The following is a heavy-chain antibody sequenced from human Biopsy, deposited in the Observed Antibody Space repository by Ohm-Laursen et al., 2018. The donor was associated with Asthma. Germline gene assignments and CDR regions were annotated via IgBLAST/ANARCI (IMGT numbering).Heavy chain of an antibody. D-gene: IGHD5-12*01. CDR3: ARGYSGSDRIVYYYSSLEV. Sequence: AVKVSCKASGDSFSNYAISWVRQAPGQGLEWMGGLIPVLGTPDHAQMFEGRVTITADESTSTAYMELSSLSSEDTAVYYCARGYSGSDRIVYYYSSLEVWGQGTTVTVSS. CDR1: GDSFSNYA. CDR2: LIPVLGTP. V-gene: IGHV1-69*13. J-gene: IGHJ6*02.